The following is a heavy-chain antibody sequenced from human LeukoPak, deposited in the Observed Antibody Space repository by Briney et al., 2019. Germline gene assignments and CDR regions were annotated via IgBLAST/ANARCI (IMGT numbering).Heavy chain of an antibody. CDR3: AKDDNYIRFLS. Sequence: GGSLRLSCVASGFTFNSFGMSWVRQAPGKGLEWVSGISGSGGNTYYADSVKGRFTISRDNSKNTLYLQMNSLRAEDTAVYYCAKDDNYIRFLSWGQGTLVTVSS. D-gene: IGHD3-16*01. CDR2: ISGSGGNT. V-gene: IGHV3-23*01. CDR1: GFTFNSFG. J-gene: IGHJ5*02.